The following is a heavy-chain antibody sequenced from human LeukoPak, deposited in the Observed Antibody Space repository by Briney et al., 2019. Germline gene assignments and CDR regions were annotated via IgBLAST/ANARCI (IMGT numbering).Heavy chain of an antibody. CDR1: GFTSSSYG. CDR2: ISGSGGST. CDR3: AKGGYYYDAPELDY. V-gene: IGHV3-23*01. D-gene: IGHD3-22*01. J-gene: IGHJ4*02. Sequence: GGSLRLSCAASGFTSSSYGMSWVRQAPGKGLEWVSAISGSGGSTYYADSVKGRFTISRDNSKNTLYLQMNSLRAEDTAVYYCAKGGYYYDAPELDYWGQGTLVTVSS.